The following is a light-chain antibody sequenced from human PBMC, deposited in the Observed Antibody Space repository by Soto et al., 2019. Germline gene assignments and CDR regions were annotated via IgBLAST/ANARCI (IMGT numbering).Light chain of an antibody. CDR1: SSDVGGYAY. CDR3: SSYTSSTTPV. CDR2: EVS. Sequence: QSALTQPASVSGSPGQSITISCTGTSSDVGGYAYVSWYQQYLGKAPKLVISEVSNRPSGVSHRFSGSRSGNTASLTISGLQAEDEADYYCSSYTSSTTPVFGGGTKLTVL. J-gene: IGLJ3*02. V-gene: IGLV2-14*01.